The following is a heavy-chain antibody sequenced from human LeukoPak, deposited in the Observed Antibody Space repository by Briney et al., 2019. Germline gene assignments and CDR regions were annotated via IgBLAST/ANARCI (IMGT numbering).Heavy chain of an antibody. CDR3: ARGRVSGTTLYFDY. D-gene: IGHD1-1*01. V-gene: IGHV4-34*01. CDR1: GGSFSGYY. J-gene: IGHJ4*02. Sequence: SETLSLTCAVYGGSFSGYYWSWIRQPPGKGLEWIGEINHSGSTDYNPSLRSRLTISVDTSKNQFSLKLSSVTAADTAVYYCARGRVSGTTLYFDYWGQGTLFTVSS. CDR2: INHSGST.